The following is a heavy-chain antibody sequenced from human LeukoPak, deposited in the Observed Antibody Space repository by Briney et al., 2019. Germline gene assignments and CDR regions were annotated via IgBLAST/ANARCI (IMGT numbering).Heavy chain of an antibody. V-gene: IGHV3-30*04. J-gene: IGHJ4*02. CDR3: ASLGAGGYFDY. CDR2: ISYDGSNK. Sequence: PGGSLRLSCAASGFTFSSYAMHWVRQAPGKGLEWVAVISYDGSNKYYADSVKGRFTISRDNSKNTLYLQMNSLRAEDTAVYYCASLGAGGYFDYWGQGTLVTVSS. CDR1: GFTFSSYA. D-gene: IGHD3-16*01.